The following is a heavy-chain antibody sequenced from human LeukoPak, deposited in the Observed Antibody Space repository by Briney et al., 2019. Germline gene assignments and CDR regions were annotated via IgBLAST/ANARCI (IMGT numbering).Heavy chain of an antibody. CDR2: MNPNSGNT. D-gene: IGHD3-3*01. V-gene: IGHV1-8*01. J-gene: IGHJ6*03. Sequence: ASVKVSCKASGYTFTSYDINWARQATGQGLEWMGWMNPNSGNTGYAQKFQGRVTMTRNTSISTAYMELSSLRSEDTAVYYCARGGITIFGVVYYYMDVRGKGTTVTVSS. CDR1: GYTFTSYD. CDR3: ARGGITIFGVVYYYMDV.